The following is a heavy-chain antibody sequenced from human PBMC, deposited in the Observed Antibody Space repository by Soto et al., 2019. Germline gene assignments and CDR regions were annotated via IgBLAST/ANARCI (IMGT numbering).Heavy chain of an antibody. Sequence: EVQLLESGGGLVQPGGSLRLSCAASGFTFSNNAMSWVRQTPGKGLEWVSAISDGGGSTYYADSVKGRFTISRDNSKNTLYLQMNSLRAEDTAVYYCAKQTTVTRGPIDYWGQGTLVTVSS. CDR3: AKQTTVTRGPIDY. CDR1: GFTFSNNA. CDR2: ISDGGGST. D-gene: IGHD4-17*01. J-gene: IGHJ4*02. V-gene: IGHV3-23*01.